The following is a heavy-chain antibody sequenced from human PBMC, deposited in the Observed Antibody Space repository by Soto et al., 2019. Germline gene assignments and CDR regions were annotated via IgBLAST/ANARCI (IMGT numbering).Heavy chain of an antibody. Sequence: EVQLVESGGGLVQPGGSLRLSCAASGFTFSSYWMSWVRQAPGKGLEWVANIKQDGSETYYVDSVKGRLTISSDIAIHSLYLQVKGLRAEDTAVYYCGKRPLGSGWYNWFDPWGQGTLVTVSS. J-gene: IGHJ5*02. D-gene: IGHD6-19*01. V-gene: IGHV3-7*01. CDR3: GKRPLGSGWYNWFDP. CDR2: IKQDGSET. CDR1: GFTFSSYW.